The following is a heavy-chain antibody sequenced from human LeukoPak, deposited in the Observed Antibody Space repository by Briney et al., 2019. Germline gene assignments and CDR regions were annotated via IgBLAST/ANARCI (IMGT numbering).Heavy chain of an antibody. V-gene: IGHV1-69*13. J-gene: IGHJ6*02. D-gene: IGHD3-22*01. CDR3: ARLYDSSGYYIPYYYYGMDV. CDR1: GGTFSSYA. Sequence: ASVKVSCKASGGTFSSYAISWVRQAPGQGLEWMGGTIPIFGTANYAQKFQGRVTITADESTSTAYMELSSLRSEDTAVYYCARLYDSSGYYIPYYYYGMDVWGQGTTVTVSS. CDR2: TIPIFGTA.